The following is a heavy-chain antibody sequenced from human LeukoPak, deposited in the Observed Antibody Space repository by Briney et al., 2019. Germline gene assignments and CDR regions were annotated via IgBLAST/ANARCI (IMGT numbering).Heavy chain of an antibody. V-gene: IGHV3-11*01. CDR1: GFTFSDYY. CDR3: AKVYRDNGDYFAFNV. D-gene: IGHD4-17*01. Sequence: GGSLRLSCAASGFTFSDYYMSWIRQAPGKGLEWISYISNSGGIIYYADSVRGRFTISRDNAKSSLFLQMSSLRAEDTAVYYCAKVYRDNGDYFAFNVWGQGSMVTVSS. CDR2: ISNSGGII. J-gene: IGHJ3*01.